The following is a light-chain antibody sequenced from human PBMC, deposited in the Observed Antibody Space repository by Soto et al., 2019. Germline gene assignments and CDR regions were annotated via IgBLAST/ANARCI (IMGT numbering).Light chain of an antibody. CDR3: QKYNSAPPNT. Sequence: DIQMTQSPSSLSASIGDRVTITCRASRGINNYLAWYQQKPGKVPRLLIYAASTLQSGVPSRFSGSGSGTDFTLTISSLQPEDVATYYCQKYNSAPPNTFGGGTKVEIK. CDR2: AAS. J-gene: IGKJ4*02. V-gene: IGKV1-27*01. CDR1: RGINNY.